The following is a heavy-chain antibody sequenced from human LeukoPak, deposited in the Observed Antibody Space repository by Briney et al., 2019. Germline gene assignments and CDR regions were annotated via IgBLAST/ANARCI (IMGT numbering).Heavy chain of an antibody. D-gene: IGHD6-13*01. Sequence: SVKVSCKASGGTFNNFGISWVRQAPGQRLEWMGVIIPILTTTHYAQKFKGRVTTIADESTSTASLELSSLTSEDTAVYYCARDPLAASAPGYFDYWGQGTLVTVSS. CDR2: IIPILTTT. J-gene: IGHJ4*02. CDR3: ARDPLAASAPGYFDY. V-gene: IGHV1-69*13. CDR1: GGTFNNFG.